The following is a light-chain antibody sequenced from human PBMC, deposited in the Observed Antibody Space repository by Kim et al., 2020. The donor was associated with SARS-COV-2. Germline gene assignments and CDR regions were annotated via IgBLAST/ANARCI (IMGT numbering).Light chain of an antibody. Sequence: APGKTARFTCGGDNIGSKGVHRYQQKPGQAPVLVIYYDSDRPSGIPERFSGSNSGNTATLTISRVEAGDEADYYCQVWDSSSDHRVFGGGTKLTVL. V-gene: IGLV3-21*04. CDR1: NIGSKG. J-gene: IGLJ2*01. CDR2: YDS. CDR3: QVWDSSSDHRV.